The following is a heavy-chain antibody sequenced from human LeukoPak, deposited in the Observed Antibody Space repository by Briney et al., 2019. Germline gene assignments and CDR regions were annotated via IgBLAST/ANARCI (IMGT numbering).Heavy chain of an antibody. CDR1: GFTFDYYA. CDR3: AKDRYCTSSSCYGPFDY. Sequence: PGGSLRLSCAASGFTFDYYAMHWVRQAPGKGLEWVALISGDGGSTYYADSVKGRFTISRDNTKNSLYLQMNSLRTEDTALYYCAKDRYCTSSSCYGPFDYWGQGTLVTVSS. CDR2: ISGDGGST. D-gene: IGHD2-2*01. V-gene: IGHV3-43*02. J-gene: IGHJ4*02.